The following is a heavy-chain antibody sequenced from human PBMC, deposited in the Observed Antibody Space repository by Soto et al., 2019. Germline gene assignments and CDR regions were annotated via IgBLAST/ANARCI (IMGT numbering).Heavy chain of an antibody. CDR1: GFTFSTYS. CDR2: ISSSSTYI. Sequence: EVQLVESGGGLVKPGGSLRLSCAASGFTFSTYSMNWVRQAPGKGLEWVSSISSSSTYIYYADSVKGRFTISRDNAKNSLYLQMNSLRAEDTAVYYCARVRMYRSSSQAAYYLDYWGQGTLVTVSS. V-gene: IGHV3-21*01. J-gene: IGHJ4*02. D-gene: IGHD6-13*01. CDR3: ARVRMYRSSSQAAYYLDY.